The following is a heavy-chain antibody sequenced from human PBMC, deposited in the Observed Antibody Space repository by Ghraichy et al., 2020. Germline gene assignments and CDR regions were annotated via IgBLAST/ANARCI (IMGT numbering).Heavy chain of an antibody. Sequence: GESLNISCAASGVTFSSYGMHWVLQAPVKGLEWVAAIWYDGSNKYYADSVKGRFTISRDNSKNTLYLQMTSLRAEDTAVYYCARDAPFVRYITRVRGVDYYMDVCCKGTTVTVSS. CDR1: GVTFSSYG. V-gene: IGHV3-33*08. D-gene: IGHD3-10*01. CDR2: IWYDGSNK. J-gene: IGHJ6*03. CDR3: ARDAPFVRYITRVRGVDYYMDV.